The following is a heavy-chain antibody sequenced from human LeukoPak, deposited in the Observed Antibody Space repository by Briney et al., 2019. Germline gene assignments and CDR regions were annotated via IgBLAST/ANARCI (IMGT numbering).Heavy chain of an antibody. J-gene: IGHJ3*02. D-gene: IGHD6-25*01. V-gene: IGHV3-30*04. Sequence: GGSLRLSCAAPGFTFSSYAMHRVRQAPAKGLELVAVISYDRSNKYYADCVKGRFTISRDKSKNTRYLQMNSLRAEDTAVYYCARDQADDAFDIWGQGTMVTVSS. CDR3: ARDQADDAFDI. CDR1: GFTFSSYA. CDR2: ISYDRSNK.